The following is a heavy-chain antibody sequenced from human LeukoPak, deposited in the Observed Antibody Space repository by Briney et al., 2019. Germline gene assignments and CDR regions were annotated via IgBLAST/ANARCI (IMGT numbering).Heavy chain of an antibody. CDR1: GFTFSNYA. D-gene: IGHD6-19*01. J-gene: IGHJ5*02. CDR3: AKGGSSGWYLSNWFDP. V-gene: IGHV3-23*01. Sequence: PGGSLRLSRAASGFTFSNYAMSWVRQAPGKGLEWVSAISGSGDGTFYADSVKGRFTISRDTSKNTVHLQMNSLRADDTAVYYCAKGGSSGWYLSNWFDPWGQGTLVTVSS. CDR2: ISGSGDGT.